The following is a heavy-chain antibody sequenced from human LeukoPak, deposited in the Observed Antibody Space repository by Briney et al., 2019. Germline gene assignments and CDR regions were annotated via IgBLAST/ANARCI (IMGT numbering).Heavy chain of an antibody. Sequence: SETLSLTCAVYGGSFSGYYWSWIRQPPGKGLEWIGEINHSGSTNYNPSLKSRVTISVDTSKNQFSLKLSSVTAADTAVYYCAREGRYSSRWFLYEFDYWGQGTLVTVSS. J-gene: IGHJ4*02. D-gene: IGHD6-19*01. CDR1: GGSFSGYY. CDR2: INHSGST. V-gene: IGHV4-34*01. CDR3: AREGRYSSRWFLYEFDY.